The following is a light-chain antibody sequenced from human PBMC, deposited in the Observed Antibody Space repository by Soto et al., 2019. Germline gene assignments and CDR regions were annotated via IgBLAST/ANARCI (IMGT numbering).Light chain of an antibody. V-gene: IGKV1-39*01. CDR2: AAS. CDR1: QGISTY. CDR3: QQSYSTTWT. J-gene: IGKJ1*01. Sequence: DIQMTQSPASLSASVGDRVTITCRASQGISTYLNWYHQKPGKAPKLLIYAASSLQSGVPSRFSGSGSETDFTLTISSLQPEDFATYSCQQSYSTTWTFGQRTKVDIK.